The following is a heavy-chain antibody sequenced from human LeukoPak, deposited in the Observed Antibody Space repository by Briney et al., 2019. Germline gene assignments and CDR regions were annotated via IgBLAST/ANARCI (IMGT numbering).Heavy chain of an antibody. Sequence: SETLSLTCTVSGGSISSYYWSWIRQPPGKGLEWIGYIYYSGSTNYNPSLKSRVTISVDTSKNQFSLKLSSVTAADTAVYYCARVRVGAADYWGQGTLVTVSS. CDR2: IYYSGST. J-gene: IGHJ4*02. CDR3: ARVRVGAADY. CDR1: GGSISSYY. D-gene: IGHD1-26*01. V-gene: IGHV4-59*01.